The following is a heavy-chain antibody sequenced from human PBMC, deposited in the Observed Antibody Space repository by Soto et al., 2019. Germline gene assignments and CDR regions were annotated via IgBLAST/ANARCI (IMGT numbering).Heavy chain of an antibody. CDR2: IIPIFGTA. D-gene: IGHD1-26*01. V-gene: IGHV1-69*06. J-gene: IGHJ4*02. Sequence: ASVKVSCKASGGTFSSYAISWVRQAPGQGLEWMGGIIPIFGTANYAQKFQGRVTMTEDTSTDTAYMELSSLRSEDTAVYYCATDGSYWGQGTLVTVSS. CDR3: ATDGSY. CDR1: GGTFSSYA.